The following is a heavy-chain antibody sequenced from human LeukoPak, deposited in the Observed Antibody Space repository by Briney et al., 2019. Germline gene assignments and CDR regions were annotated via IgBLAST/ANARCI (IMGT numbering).Heavy chain of an antibody. CDR1: GFTFSGSA. CDR2: IRSKANSYAT. D-gene: IGHD3-22*01. J-gene: IGHJ5*02. Sequence: GGSLKLSCAASGFTFSGSAMHWVRQASGKGLEWVGRIRSKANSYATAYAASVKGRFTISRDDSKDTAYLQMNSLKTEDTAVYYCTRRDYDSSGYYPSWGQGTLVTVSS. CDR3: TRRDYDSSGYYPS. V-gene: IGHV3-73*01.